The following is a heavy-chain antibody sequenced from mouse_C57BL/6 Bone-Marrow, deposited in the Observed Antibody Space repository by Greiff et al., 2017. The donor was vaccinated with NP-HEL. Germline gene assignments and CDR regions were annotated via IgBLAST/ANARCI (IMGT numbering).Heavy chain of an antibody. D-gene: IGHD2-5*01. Sequence: EVQVVESGGDLVKPGGSLKLSCAASGFTFSSYGMSWVRQTPDKRLEWVASISSGGSYTYYPDSVKGRFTISRDNAKNTLYLQMSSLKSEDTAMYYCARHEGSNYVGYAMDYWGQGTSVTVSS. V-gene: IGHV5-6*01. J-gene: IGHJ4*01. CDR2: ISSGGSYT. CDR3: ARHEGSNYVGYAMDY. CDR1: GFTFSSYG.